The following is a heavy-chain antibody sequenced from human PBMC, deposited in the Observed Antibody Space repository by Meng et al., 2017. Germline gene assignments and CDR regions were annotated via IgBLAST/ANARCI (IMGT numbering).Heavy chain of an antibody. CDR3: ARGVLLFYGSMSQYYYGMDV. V-gene: IGHV4-31*03. CDR1: GGSISSGGYY. J-gene: IGHJ6*02. Sequence: LRLSCTVSGGSISSGGYYWSWIRQHPGKGLEWIGYIYYSGSTYYNPSLKSRVTISVDTSKNQFSLKLSSVTAADTAVYYCARGVLLFYGSMSQYYYGMDVWGQGTTVTVSS. CDR2: IYYSGST. D-gene: IGHD4-23*01.